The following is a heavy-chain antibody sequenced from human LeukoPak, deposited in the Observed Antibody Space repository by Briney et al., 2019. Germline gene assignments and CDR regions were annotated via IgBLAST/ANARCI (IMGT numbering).Heavy chain of an antibody. CDR3: ARDMGRAWYGPPDY. Sequence: QPGRSLRLSCAASGFIFSNYGMHWVRQAPGKRLEWVAAIWNDGSETFHADSVKGRFRIARDNSKNTLYLQMNSLRAEDTAVYFCARDMGRAWYGPPDYWGQGTLVTVSS. D-gene: IGHD6-13*01. V-gene: IGHV3-33*01. CDR2: IWNDGSET. CDR1: GFIFSNYG. J-gene: IGHJ4*02.